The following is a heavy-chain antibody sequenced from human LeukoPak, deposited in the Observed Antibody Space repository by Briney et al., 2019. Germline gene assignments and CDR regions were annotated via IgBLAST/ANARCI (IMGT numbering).Heavy chain of an antibody. Sequence: SGTLSLTCTVSGDSISSGDYYWSWIRQPPGKGLEWIGYIYYSGRSYYDPSLESRITISVDTSKNQFSLKLRSVTAADTAVYYCAKTYYDSSGYHFDNWGQGTLVTVSS. D-gene: IGHD3-22*01. CDR2: IYYSGRS. CDR3: AKTYYDSSGYHFDN. V-gene: IGHV4-30-4*01. CDR1: GDSISSGDYY. J-gene: IGHJ4*02.